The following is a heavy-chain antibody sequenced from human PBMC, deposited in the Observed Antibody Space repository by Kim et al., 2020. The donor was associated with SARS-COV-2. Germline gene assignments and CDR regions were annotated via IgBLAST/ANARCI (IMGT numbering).Heavy chain of an antibody. V-gene: IGHV3-23*01. CDR3: AKVYNWNYRGLDY. D-gene: IGHD1-1*01. Sequence: GGSLRLSCADSAFTLSSYAMNWVRQAPGKGLEWVSTISGGGGTTYYADSVKGRFTISRDNSKNTLYLQMNSLRAEDTAVYYCAKVYNWNYRGLDYWGQGTLVTVSS. CDR1: AFTLSSYA. CDR2: ISGGGGTT. J-gene: IGHJ4*02.